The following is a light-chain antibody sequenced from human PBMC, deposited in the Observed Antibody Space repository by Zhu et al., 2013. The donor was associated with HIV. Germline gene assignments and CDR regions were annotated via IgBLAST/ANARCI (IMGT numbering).Light chain of an antibody. J-gene: IGKJ4*01. CDR2: GAS. CDR3: QQYVRSLPLT. CDR1: QSVSDNY. Sequence: EIVLTQSPGTLSMSPGERVTLSCRASQSVSDNYLAWYQQKPGQAPRLLIYGASSRATGIPDRFSGSGSGTDFTLTISRLEPEDFAVYYCQQYVRSLPLTFGGGTRVEIK. V-gene: IGKV3-20*01.